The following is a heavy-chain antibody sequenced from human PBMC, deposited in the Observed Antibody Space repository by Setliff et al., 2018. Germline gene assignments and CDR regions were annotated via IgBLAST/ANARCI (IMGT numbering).Heavy chain of an antibody. D-gene: IGHD3-3*01. J-gene: IGHJ6*03. CDR2: IYTSWST. CDR3: ARMSGFQYIDV. CDR1: GDSISSRPFY. V-gene: IGHV4-61*09. Sequence: SETLSLTCTVSGDSISSRPFYWGWFRQPAGKELEWIGQIYTSWSTNYNPSLKSRVTISLDTSKNQFSLSLTSVTAEDTAVYYCARMSGFQYIDVWDKGTTVTVS.